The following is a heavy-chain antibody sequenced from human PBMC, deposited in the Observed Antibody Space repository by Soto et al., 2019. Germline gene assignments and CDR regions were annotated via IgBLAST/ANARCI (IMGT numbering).Heavy chain of an antibody. J-gene: IGHJ5*02. CDR1: GGSISSGGYY. CDR2: IYYSGST. CDR3: ARDAVAGSGYGWFDP. D-gene: IGHD6-19*01. V-gene: IGHV4-31*03. Sequence: QVQLQESGPGLVKPSQTLSLTCTVSGGSISSGGYYWSWIRQHPGKGLEGIGYIYYSGSTYYNPSLKSRVTISVDTSKNQFSLKLSSVTAADTAVYYCARDAVAGSGYGWFDPWGQGTLVTVSS.